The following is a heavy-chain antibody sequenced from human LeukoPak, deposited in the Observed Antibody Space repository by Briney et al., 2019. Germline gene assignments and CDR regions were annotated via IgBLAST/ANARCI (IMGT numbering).Heavy chain of an antibody. Sequence: PSETLSLTCAVYGGSFSGYYWSWIRQPPGKGLEWIGEINHSGSTNYNPSLKSRVTISVDTSKNQFSLKLSSVTAADTAVYSCARVHCSSSSCEGHNWFDPWGQGTLVTVSS. D-gene: IGHD2-15*01. CDR2: INHSGST. V-gene: IGHV4-34*01. CDR3: ARVHCSSSSCEGHNWFDP. J-gene: IGHJ5*02. CDR1: GGSFSGYY.